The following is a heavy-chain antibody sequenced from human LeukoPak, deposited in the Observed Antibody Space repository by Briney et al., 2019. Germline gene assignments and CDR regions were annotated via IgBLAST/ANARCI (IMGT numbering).Heavy chain of an antibody. J-gene: IGHJ4*02. D-gene: IGHD6-13*01. CDR3: ASAAAAGTKSQDY. CDR1: GFTFSSYS. CDR2: ISSSSSYI. V-gene: IGHV3-21*01. Sequence: GGSLRLPCAASGFTFSSYSMNWVRQAPGKGLEWVSSISSSSSYIYYADSVKGRFTISRDNAKNSLYLQMNSLRAEDTAVYYCASAAAAGTKSQDYWGQGTLVTVSS.